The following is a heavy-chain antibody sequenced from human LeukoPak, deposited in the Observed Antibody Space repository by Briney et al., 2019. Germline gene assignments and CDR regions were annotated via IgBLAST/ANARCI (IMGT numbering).Heavy chain of an antibody. V-gene: IGHV4-61*02. CDR1: GGSISSGSYY. CDR3: ARDNMTFDD. J-gene: IGHJ4*02. Sequence: SQTLSLTCTVSGGSISSGSYYWSWIRHPAGKGLEWIVLMYTRGSTNYNPSRKRRFTISLDTSKNTFSVKLSSVTAADTAVYYCARDNMTFDDWGQGTLVTVSS. CDR2: MYTRGST. D-gene: IGHD2-21*02.